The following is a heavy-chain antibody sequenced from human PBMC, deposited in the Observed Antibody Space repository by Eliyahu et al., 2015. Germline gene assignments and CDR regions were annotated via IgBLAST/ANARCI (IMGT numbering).Heavy chain of an antibody. CDR1: XFXFSSXA. J-gene: IGHJ4*02. D-gene: IGHD2-15*01. V-gene: IGHV3-23*04. Sequence: EVQLVESGGGLVQPGGSLRLSCAAXXFXFSSXAXXWVRQAPGKGLEWVSAISGSGGSTYYADSVKGRFTISRDNSKNTLYLQMNSLRAEDTAVYYCAKDSPSTRDIVVVVAANFDYWGQGTLVTVSS. CDR3: AKDSPSTRDIVVVVAANFDY. CDR2: ISGSGGST.